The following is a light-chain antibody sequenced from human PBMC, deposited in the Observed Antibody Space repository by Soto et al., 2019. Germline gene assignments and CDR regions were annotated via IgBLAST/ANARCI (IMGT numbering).Light chain of an antibody. Sequence: IAITQSPPSLPVTPGEPASVFRRSLQRLLDRDGRDYWGCDLQKXGXXPXXXXSSGSNRANGVPDRFSGSGSGTDFTRKISRVEAEDVGFYYGMQALQAPLTFGQGTKVDIK. CDR2: SGS. V-gene: IGKV2-28*01. J-gene: IGKJ1*01. CDR3: MQALQAPLT. CDR1: QRLLDRDGRDY.